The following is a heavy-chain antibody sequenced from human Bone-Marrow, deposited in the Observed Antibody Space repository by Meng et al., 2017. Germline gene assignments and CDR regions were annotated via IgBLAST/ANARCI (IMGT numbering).Heavy chain of an antibody. CDR3: ARGPTTMAHDFDY. CDR2: INHSGST. V-gene: IGHV4-34*01. Sequence: QGQLQPVGAGLLKPSEPLSLTCVVSGGSFSDYYWSWIRQPPGKGLEWIGEINHSGSTNYNPSLESRATISVDTSQNNLSLKLSSVTAADSAVYYCARGPTTMAHDFDYCGQGTLVTVSS. CDR1: GGSFSDYY. D-gene: IGHD4-11*01. J-gene: IGHJ4*02.